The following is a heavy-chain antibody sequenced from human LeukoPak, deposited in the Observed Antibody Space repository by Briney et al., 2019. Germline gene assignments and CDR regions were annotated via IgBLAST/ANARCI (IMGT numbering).Heavy chain of an antibody. CDR3: AKDPYGSGSYDRLSHT. CDR1: GFTFSSYA. Sequence: GGSLRLSCAASGFTFSSYAMSWVRQAPGKGLEWVSAISGSGGSTYFADSVKGRFTISRDNSKNTLYLQMNSLRAEDTAVYYCAKDPYGSGSYDRLSHTWGQGTLVTVSS. D-gene: IGHD3-10*01. V-gene: IGHV3-23*01. J-gene: IGHJ4*02. CDR2: ISGSGGST.